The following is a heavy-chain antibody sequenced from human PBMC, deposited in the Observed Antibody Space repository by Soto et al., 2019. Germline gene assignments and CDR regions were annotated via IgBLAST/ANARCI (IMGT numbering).Heavy chain of an antibody. CDR3: ARDIQLGYYYYAMDV. CDR1: GGTFNSYP. V-gene: IGHV1-69*13. Sequence: GASVKVSCKVSGGTFNSYPLNWVRQAPGQGLEWMGLITPIYGTTSYAQKFQGRVTITADESTRTVYMELRSLRSEDTARYYCARDIQLGYYYYAMDVWGQGTTVTVSS. CDR2: ITPIYGTT. D-gene: IGHD1-1*01. J-gene: IGHJ6*02.